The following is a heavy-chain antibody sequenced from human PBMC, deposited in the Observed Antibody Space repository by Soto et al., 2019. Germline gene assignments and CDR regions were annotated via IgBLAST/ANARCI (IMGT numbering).Heavy chain of an antibody. CDR3: ARLFKQYFDY. D-gene: IGHD3-3*01. Sequence: QLQLQESGPGLVKPSETLSLTCTVPGGSISSSSYYWGWIRQPPGKGLEWIGRIYYSGSTYYNPSLKSRVTVSGDTSKNQFSLKLSSVTAADTAVYYGARLFKQYFDYWGQGTLVTVSS. CDR1: GGSISSSSYY. V-gene: IGHV4-39*01. CDR2: IYYSGST. J-gene: IGHJ4*02.